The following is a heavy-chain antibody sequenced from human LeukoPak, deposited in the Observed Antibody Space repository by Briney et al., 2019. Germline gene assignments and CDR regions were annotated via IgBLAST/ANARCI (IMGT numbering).Heavy chain of an antibody. V-gene: IGHV3-11*06. CDR3: ARDLEEYCSGGSCYSEFSDY. D-gene: IGHD2-15*01. CDR2: ISSSSSYT. J-gene: IGHJ4*02. Sequence: GGSLRLSCAASGFTFSNYWMHWVRQAPGKGLEWVSYISSSSSYTNYADSVKGRFTISRDNAKNSLYLQMNSLRAEDTAVYYCARDLEEYCSGGSCYSEFSDYWGQGTLVTVSS. CDR1: GFTFSNYW.